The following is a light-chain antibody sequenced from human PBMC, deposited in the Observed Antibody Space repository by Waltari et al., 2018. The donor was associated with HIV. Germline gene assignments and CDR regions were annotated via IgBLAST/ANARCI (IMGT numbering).Light chain of an antibody. Sequence: EIVLTQSPATLSLSPGERATLSCGASQSISSYLAWYQQKPGLAPRLLIYDASNRAPGIPDRFSGGGSGTEFTLTISRLEPEDFAVYYCQQCGGSPGTFGQGTKLEI. CDR1: QSISSY. CDR3: QQCGGSPGT. J-gene: IGKJ2*01. CDR2: DAS. V-gene: IGKV3D-20*01.